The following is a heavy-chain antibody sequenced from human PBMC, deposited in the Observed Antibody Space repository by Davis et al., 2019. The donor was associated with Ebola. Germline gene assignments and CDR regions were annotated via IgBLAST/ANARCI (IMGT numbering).Heavy chain of an antibody. CDR2: INHSGST. CDR1: GFTFSSYA. Sequence: GSLRLSCAASGFTFSSYAMSWVRQAPGKGLEWIGEINHSGSTNYNPSLKSRVTISVDTSKNQFSLKLTSVTAADTAVYYCARTFTVDTPIIDYWGQGALVTVSS. J-gene: IGHJ4*02. D-gene: IGHD5-18*01. CDR3: ARTFTVDTPIIDY. V-gene: IGHV4-34*01.